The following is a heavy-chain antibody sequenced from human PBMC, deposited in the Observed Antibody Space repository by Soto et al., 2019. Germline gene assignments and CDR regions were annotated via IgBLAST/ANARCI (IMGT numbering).Heavy chain of an antibody. CDR1: GFTFSDYY. V-gene: IGHV3-11*01. CDR3: ARPRFGVVGEEDHGMDV. D-gene: IGHD3-3*01. J-gene: IGHJ6*02. Sequence: QVQLVESGGGLVKPGGSLRLSCAPSGFTFSDYYMSWIRQAPGKGLEWVSYISSSSSPIYYADSVKGRFTISRDNAKNSLYLQMNSLRDEDTAVYYCARPRFGVVGEEDHGMDVWGQGTTVIVSS. CDR2: ISSSSSPI.